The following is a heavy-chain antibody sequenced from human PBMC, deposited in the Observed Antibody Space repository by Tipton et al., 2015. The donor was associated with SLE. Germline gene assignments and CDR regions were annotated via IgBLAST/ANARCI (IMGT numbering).Heavy chain of an antibody. CDR3: ARSLDAAALFDY. Sequence: TLSLTCTVSGASVSSFCWNWIRQSPGKGLEWIACVCNSVSTNYDPSLKSRGTISVDTSKNHFSLELTSVTAADTAVYYCARSLDAAALFDYWGQGALVTVSS. J-gene: IGHJ4*02. CDR2: VCNSVST. D-gene: IGHD2-2*01. CDR1: GASVSSFC. V-gene: IGHV4-59*08.